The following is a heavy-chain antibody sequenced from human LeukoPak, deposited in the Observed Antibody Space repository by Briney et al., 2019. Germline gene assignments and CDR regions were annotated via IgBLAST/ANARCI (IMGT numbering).Heavy chain of an antibody. CDR2: IHYSGST. Sequence: SETLSLTCSVSSGSIISNNDYWGWIRQPPGKGLEWIATIHYSGSTYYNPSLKGRVIISVDTSYNQFSLRLSSVTAADTAVYFCTRQSRHTIDYGGQGTLDTVSS. CDR3: TRQSRHTIDY. V-gene: IGHV4-39*01. D-gene: IGHD3-16*02. CDR1: SGSIISNNDY. J-gene: IGHJ4*02.